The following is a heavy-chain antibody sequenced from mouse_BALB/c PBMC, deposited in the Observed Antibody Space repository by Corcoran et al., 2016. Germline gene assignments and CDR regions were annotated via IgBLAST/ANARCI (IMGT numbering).Heavy chain of an antibody. Sequence: QVQLQQSGPELVQSGSSVKISCMASSYSFTSYYVHCVKQRPGQGLEWSGGIFPGSGNTKYNEKFKGKATLTADTSSSTAYMQLSSLTSEDSAVYFGANTARATYYFDYWGQGTTLTVSS. CDR3: ANTARATYYFDY. D-gene: IGHD3-1*01. V-gene: IGHV1-66*01. CDR1: SYSFTSYY. J-gene: IGHJ2*01. CDR2: IFPGSGNT.